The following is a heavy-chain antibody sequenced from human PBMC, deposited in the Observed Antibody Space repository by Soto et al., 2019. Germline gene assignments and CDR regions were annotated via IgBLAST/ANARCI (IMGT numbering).Heavy chain of an antibody. D-gene: IGHD3-3*01. V-gene: IGHV1-69*08. Sequence: QVQLVQSGAEVKKPGSSVKVSCKASGGTFSSYTISWVRQAPGQGLEWMGRIIPILGIANYAQKFQGRVTITADKSTSTAYMELSSLRSEDTAVYYCAGDPAGILERGGHWFDPWGQGTLVTVSS. CDR3: AGDPAGILERGGHWFDP. CDR2: IIPILGIA. J-gene: IGHJ5*02. CDR1: GGTFSSYT.